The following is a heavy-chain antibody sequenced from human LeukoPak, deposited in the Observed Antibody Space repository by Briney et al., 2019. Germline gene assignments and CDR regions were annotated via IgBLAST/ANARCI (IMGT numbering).Heavy chain of an antibody. J-gene: IGHJ4*02. D-gene: IGHD1-26*01. CDR3: ASPPFQRYSGSNDDY. V-gene: IGHV1-18*01. CDR1: GYTFTSYG. Sequence: ASVKVSCKASGYTFTSYGISWVRQAPGQGLEWMGWISAYNGNTNYAQKLQGRVTMTTDTSTSTAYMELRSLRSDDTAVYYCASPPFQRYSGSNDDYWGQGTLVTVSS. CDR2: ISAYNGNT.